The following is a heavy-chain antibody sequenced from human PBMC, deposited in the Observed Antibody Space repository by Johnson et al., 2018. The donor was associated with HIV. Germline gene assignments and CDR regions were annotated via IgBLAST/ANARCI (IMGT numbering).Heavy chain of an antibody. CDR3: TRDVNYRDCSSTSCSDAVHI. CDR2: ISYDGSNK. CDR1: GFTFSSYA. Sequence: VQLMESGGGVVQPGRSLRLSCAASGFTFSSYAMHWVRQAPGKGLEWVAVISYDGSNKYYADSVKGRFTISRDNSKNTLYLQMNSLRGEDTAVYSCTRDVNYRDCSSTSCSDAVHIWGQGTMVTVSS. V-gene: IGHV3-30*04. J-gene: IGHJ3*02. D-gene: IGHD2-2*01.